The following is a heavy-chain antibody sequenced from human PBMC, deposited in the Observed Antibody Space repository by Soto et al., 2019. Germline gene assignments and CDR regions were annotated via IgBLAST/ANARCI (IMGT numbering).Heavy chain of an antibody. Sequence: PGGSLRLSCAASGFTFSSYGMHWVRQAPGKGLEWVAVISYDGSNKYYADSVKGRFTISRDNSKNTLYLQMNSLRAEDTAVYYCAKDQGEALTGWGQGTLVTVSS. CDR2: ISYDGSNK. CDR1: GFTFSSYG. V-gene: IGHV3-30*18. CDR3: AKDQGEALTG. J-gene: IGHJ4*02.